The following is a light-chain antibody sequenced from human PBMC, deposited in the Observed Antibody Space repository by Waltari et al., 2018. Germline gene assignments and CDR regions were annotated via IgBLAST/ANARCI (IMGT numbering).Light chain of an antibody. CDR1: TSAIGGYKH. CDR3: TSYSDNSASPYV. J-gene: IGLJ1*01. CDR2: DVN. V-gene: IGLV2-14*03. Sequence: QSALTQPASVSGSPGQSLTISCTGTTSAIGGYKHVTCYQQHPGKAPKVVIYDVNKRPSGVPNRFSASKSGNTASLTISGLQPEDEAEYYCTSYSDNSASPYVFGTGTKVTV.